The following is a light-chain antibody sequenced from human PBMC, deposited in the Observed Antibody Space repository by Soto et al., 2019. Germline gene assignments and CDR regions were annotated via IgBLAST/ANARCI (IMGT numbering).Light chain of an antibody. CDR2: ASS. J-gene: IGKJ4*01. V-gene: IGKV1-39*01. CDR1: QSVYSY. Sequence: DIRMTQSPSSLSASVGDTVTITCRANQSVYSYLNWYLQKSGKAPELLLYASSSLQSGAPRRFSGSGSGTTFTLTIRSLRPEDFATYYCQQSYNTPVTFGGGTKVDIK. CDR3: QQSYNTPVT.